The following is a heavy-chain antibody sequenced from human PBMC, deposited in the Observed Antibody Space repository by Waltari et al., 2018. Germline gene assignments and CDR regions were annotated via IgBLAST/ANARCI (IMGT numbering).Heavy chain of an antibody. J-gene: IGHJ6*02. V-gene: IGHV4-34*01. CDR3: ARGDYLYGMDV. Sequence: QVQLQQWGAGLLKPSETLSLTCAVYGGSFSGYYWSWIRQPPGKGLEWIGEINHSGSTNYNPSLKSRVTISVDTSKNQFSLKLSSVTAADTAVYYCARGDYLYGMDVWGQGTTVTVSS. CDR2: INHSGST. CDR1: GGSFSGYY. D-gene: IGHD4-17*01.